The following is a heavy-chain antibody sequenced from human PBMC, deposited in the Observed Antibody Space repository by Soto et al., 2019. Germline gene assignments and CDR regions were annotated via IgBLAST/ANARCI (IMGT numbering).Heavy chain of an antibody. Sequence: GSWRLSCAASGCTCGRYRMDWVRQAPGKGLEWVSYISSSSSTIYYADSVKGRFTISRDNAKNSLYLQMNNLRDEDTAVYYCARYITIFGVVPGYWGQGTLVTVSS. V-gene: IGHV3-48*02. J-gene: IGHJ4*02. CDR2: ISSSSSTI. D-gene: IGHD3-3*01. CDR1: GCTCGRYR. CDR3: ARYITIFGVVPGY.